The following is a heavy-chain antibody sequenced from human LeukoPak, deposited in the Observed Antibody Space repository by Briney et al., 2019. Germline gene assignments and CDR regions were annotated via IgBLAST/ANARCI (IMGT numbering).Heavy chain of an antibody. D-gene: IGHD3-10*01. CDR3: ASPRQSYGSGSYAIDY. V-gene: IGHV3-33*01. Sequence: PGRSLRLSCAASGFTFSSYGMHWVRQAPGKGLEWVAVIWYDGSNKYYADSVKGRFTISRDNSKNTLYLQMNSLRAEDTAVYYCASPRQSYGSGSYAIDYWGQGTLVTVSS. CDR1: GFTFSSYG. CDR2: IWYDGSNK. J-gene: IGHJ4*02.